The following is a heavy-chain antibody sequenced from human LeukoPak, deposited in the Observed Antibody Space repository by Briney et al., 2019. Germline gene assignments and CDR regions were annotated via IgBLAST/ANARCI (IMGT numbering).Heavy chain of an antibody. CDR2: ISSSGSTI. CDR3: ARAVYYYDSSGYYSDYFDY. D-gene: IGHD3-22*01. V-gene: IGHV3-48*03. Sequence: PGGSLRLSCAASGFTFSSYEMNWVREAPGEGLEWVSYISSSGSTIYYADSVKGRFTISRDNAKNSLYLQMNSLRAEDTAVYYCARAVYYYDSSGYYSDYFDYWGQGTLVTVSS. J-gene: IGHJ4*02. CDR1: GFTFSSYE.